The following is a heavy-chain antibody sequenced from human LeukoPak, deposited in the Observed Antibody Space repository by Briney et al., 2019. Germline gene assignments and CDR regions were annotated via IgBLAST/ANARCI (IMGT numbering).Heavy chain of an antibody. CDR2: IYSGGST. Sequence: PGGSLRLSCAASGFTVSSNYMSWVRQAPGKGLEWVSVIYSGGSTYYADSVKGRFTISRDNSKNTLYLQMNSLRPEDTAVYYCAKGAGGYRFLEWRLFDWGQGTLVTVSS. V-gene: IGHV3-53*05. D-gene: IGHD3-3*01. CDR3: AKGAGGYRFLEWRLFD. CDR1: GFTVSSNY. J-gene: IGHJ4*02.